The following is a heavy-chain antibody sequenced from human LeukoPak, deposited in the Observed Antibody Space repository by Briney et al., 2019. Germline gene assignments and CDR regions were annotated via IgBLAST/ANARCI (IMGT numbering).Heavy chain of an antibody. CDR3: ARGKQLWPFDY. CDR2: ISSSGSTI. V-gene: IGHV3-48*03. Sequence: GGSLRLSCAASGSTFSSYEMNWVRQAPGKGLEWVSYISSSGSTIYYADSVKGRFTISRDNAKNSLYLQMNSLRAEDTAVYYCARGKQLWPFDYWGQGTLVTVSS. J-gene: IGHJ4*02. D-gene: IGHD5-18*01. CDR1: GSTFSSYE.